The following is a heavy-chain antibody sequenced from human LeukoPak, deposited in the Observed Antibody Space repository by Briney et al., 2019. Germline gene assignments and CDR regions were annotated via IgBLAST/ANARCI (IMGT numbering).Heavy chain of an antibody. CDR2: ISAYNGNT. CDR1: GYTFTSYG. V-gene: IGHV1-18*01. CDR3: ARWNGQQLVRDYYYYGMVV. J-gene: IGHJ6*02. D-gene: IGHD6-13*01. Sequence: ASVKLSCKASGYTFTSYGISCVRQAPGQGVGWRGWISAYNGNTNYAQKLQGRVTMPTDTSTSTDYMELRSLRSDDTAVYYCARWNGQQLVRDYYYYGMVVWGQGTTVTVSS.